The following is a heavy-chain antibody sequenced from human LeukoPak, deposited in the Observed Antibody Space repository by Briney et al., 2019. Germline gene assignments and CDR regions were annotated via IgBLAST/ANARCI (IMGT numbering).Heavy chain of an antibody. CDR3: AKRGVVIRVILVGLHKEAYYFDS. Sequence: GGSLRLSCAVSGITLSNYGMSWVRQPPGKGLEWVAGISGSGGRTSYADSVRGRFTISRDNPKNTLYLQLNSLRAEDTAVYFCAKRGVVIRVILVGLHKEAYYFDSWGQGVLVTVSS. J-gene: IGHJ4*02. CDR1: GITLSNYG. V-gene: IGHV3-23*01. D-gene: IGHD3-22*01. CDR2: ISGSGGRT.